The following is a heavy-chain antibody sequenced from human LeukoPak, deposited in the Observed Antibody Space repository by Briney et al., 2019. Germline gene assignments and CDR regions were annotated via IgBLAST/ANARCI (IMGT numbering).Heavy chain of an antibody. Sequence: AASVKVSCKVSGYTLTELSMHWVRQAPGKGLEWMGGFDPEDGETIYAQKFQGRVTMTEDTSTDTAYMELSSLRSEDTAVYYCARGTASGASEWLLSRDYYYMDVWGKGTTVTVSS. CDR1: GYTLTELS. J-gene: IGHJ6*03. V-gene: IGHV1-24*01. CDR2: FDPEDGET. CDR3: ARGTASGASEWLLSRDYYYMDV. D-gene: IGHD3-3*01.